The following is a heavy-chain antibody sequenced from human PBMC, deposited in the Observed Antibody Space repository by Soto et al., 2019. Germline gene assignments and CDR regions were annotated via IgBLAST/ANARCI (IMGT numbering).Heavy chain of an antibody. CDR3: ARDEVPAANWLDR. V-gene: IGHV1-18*01. CDR1: GYIFANYG. J-gene: IGHJ5*02. Sequence: ASVKVSCKASGYIFANYGITWVRQAPGQGLEWMGWISGYKGNTKYAQNPQGRVTMTSDTSTTTAYMELRNLRSDDTAVYYCARDEVPAANWLDRWGQGTLVTVSS. D-gene: IGHD2-2*01. CDR2: ISGYKGNT.